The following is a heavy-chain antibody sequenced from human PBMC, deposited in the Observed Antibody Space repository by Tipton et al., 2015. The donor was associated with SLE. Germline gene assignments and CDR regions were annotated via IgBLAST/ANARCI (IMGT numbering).Heavy chain of an antibody. CDR1: GFTFSSYS. CDR2: ISSSSSTI. CDR3: ARSDCSGGSCYSLAEYFQH. Sequence: SLRLSCAASGFTFSSYSMNWVRQAPGKGLEWVSYISSSSSTIYYADSVKGRFTISRDNSKNTLYLQMNSLRAEDTAVYYCARSDCSGGSCYSLAEYFQHWGQGTLVTVSS. D-gene: IGHD2-15*01. J-gene: IGHJ1*01. V-gene: IGHV3-48*01.